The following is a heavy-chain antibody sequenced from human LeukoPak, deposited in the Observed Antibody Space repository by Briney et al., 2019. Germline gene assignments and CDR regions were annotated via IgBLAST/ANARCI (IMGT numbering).Heavy chain of an antibody. CDR3: ARDTVPAAIVDY. CDR1: GYSISSGYY. D-gene: IGHD2-2*02. V-gene: IGHV4-38-2*02. CDR2: IYHSGST. Sequence: SETLSLTCTVSGYSISSGYYWGWIRQPPGKGREWIGSIYHSGSTYYNPSLKSRVTISVDTSKNQFSLKLSSVTAADTAVYYCARDTVPAAIVDYWGQGTLVTVSS. J-gene: IGHJ4*02.